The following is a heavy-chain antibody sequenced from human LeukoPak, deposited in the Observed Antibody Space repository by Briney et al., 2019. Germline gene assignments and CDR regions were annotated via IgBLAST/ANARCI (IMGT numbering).Heavy chain of an antibody. V-gene: IGHV3-23*01. CDR1: EFTFGRYA. CDR3: AKDLDDRN. Sequence: GGSLRLSCAGSEFTFGRYAITGVRQAPGKGLDWVSGISGSGDSRYSADSVKGRFTISRDNSKNTLYLQMNSLRAEDTAVYYCAKDLDDRNWGQGTLVTVSS. D-gene: IGHD3-16*01. J-gene: IGHJ4*02. CDR2: ISGSGDSR.